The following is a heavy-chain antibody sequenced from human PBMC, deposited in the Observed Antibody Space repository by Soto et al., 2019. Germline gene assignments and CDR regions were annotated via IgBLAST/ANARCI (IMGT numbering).Heavy chain of an antibody. V-gene: IGHV3-66*01. J-gene: IGHJ5*02. CDR3: ARNGDSSDYRGWFDP. Sequence: EVQLVESGGGLVQPGGSLRLSCAASGFTVSSNYMSWVRQAPGKGLGWVSVIYSGGTTYYADSVKGRFTISRDNSKNTLYLQKNSLRAEDTAVYYCARNGDSSDYRGWFDPWGQGTLVTVSS. D-gene: IGHD3-22*01. CDR2: IYSGGTT. CDR1: GFTVSSNY.